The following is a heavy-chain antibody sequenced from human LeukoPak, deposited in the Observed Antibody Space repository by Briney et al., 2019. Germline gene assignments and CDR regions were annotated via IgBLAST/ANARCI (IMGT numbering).Heavy chain of an antibody. Sequence: SVKVSCKASGGTFSSYAISWVRQAPGQGLEWMGGIIPIFGTANYAQKFQGRVTITADESTSTAYMELSSLRSEDTAVYYCARDLGGLDAFGIWGQGTMVTVSS. CDR1: GGTFSSYA. V-gene: IGHV1-69*13. D-gene: IGHD3-16*01. CDR2: IIPIFGTA. CDR3: ARDLGGLDAFGI. J-gene: IGHJ3*02.